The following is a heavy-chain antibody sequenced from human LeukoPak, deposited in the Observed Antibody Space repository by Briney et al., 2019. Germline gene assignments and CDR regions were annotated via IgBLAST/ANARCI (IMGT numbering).Heavy chain of an antibody. CDR1: GFTFSSYS. J-gene: IGHJ4*02. V-gene: IGHV3-21*01. Sequence: GGSLRLSCAASGFTFSSYSMNWVRQAPGKGLEWVSSISSSSYIYYADSVKGRFTISRDNAKNSLYLQMNSLRAEDTAVYYCARAEYSNSWTGFDYWGQGTLVTVSS. D-gene: IGHD6-13*01. CDR3: ARAEYSNSWTGFDY. CDR2: ISSSSYI.